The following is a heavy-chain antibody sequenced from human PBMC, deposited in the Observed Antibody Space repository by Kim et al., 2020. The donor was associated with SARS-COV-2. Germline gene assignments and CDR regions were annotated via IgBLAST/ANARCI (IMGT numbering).Heavy chain of an antibody. Sequence: GGSLRLSCAVSGFSFSSYGMHWVRLAPGKGLEWVAVISSDGGKIYYEDSVKGRFTISRDNSKKRLYLQMNSLRVEDTAVYYCAIRNRGVVGGPFDPWGQGTLVTVSS. J-gene: IGHJ5*02. CDR1: GFSFSSYG. D-gene: IGHD3-10*01. CDR2: ISSDGGKI. CDR3: AIRNRGVVGGPFDP. V-gene: IGHV3-30*03.